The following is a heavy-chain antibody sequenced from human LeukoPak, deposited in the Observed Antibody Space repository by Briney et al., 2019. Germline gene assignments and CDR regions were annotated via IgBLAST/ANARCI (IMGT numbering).Heavy chain of an antibody. D-gene: IGHD3-22*01. J-gene: IGHJ1*01. V-gene: IGHV4-31*03. CDR2: IYYSGST. Sequence: SETLSLTCTVSGGSISSGGYYWSWIRQHPGKGLEWIGYIYYSGSTYYNPSLKSRVTISVDTSKNQFSLKLSPVTAADTAVYYCARGRALGGSGYYYPKYFQHWGQGTLVTVSS. CDR3: ARGRALGGSGYYYPKYFQH. CDR1: GGSISSGGYY.